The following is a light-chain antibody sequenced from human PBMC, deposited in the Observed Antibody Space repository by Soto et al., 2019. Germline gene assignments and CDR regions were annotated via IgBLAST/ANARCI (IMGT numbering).Light chain of an antibody. CDR2: DAS. J-gene: IGKJ2*01. CDR1: QSVSSY. CDR3: QHRSNGTLST. V-gene: IGKV3-11*01. Sequence: EIVLTQSPATLSLSPGERATLSCRASQSVSSYLAWYQQKPGQAPRLLIYDASNRATDIPAPFSGSGSGTDFTLTISSIEPEDFAVYYGQHRSNGTLSTFGQGTKLEIK.